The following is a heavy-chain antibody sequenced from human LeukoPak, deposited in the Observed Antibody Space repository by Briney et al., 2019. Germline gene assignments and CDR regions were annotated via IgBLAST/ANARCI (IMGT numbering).Heavy chain of an antibody. CDR2: ISSSSSYI. V-gene: IGHV3-21*01. CDR1: GFTFSSYS. J-gene: IGHJ4*02. CDR3: ARVRRDWGRGYSYPCDY. D-gene: IGHD5-18*01. Sequence: KPGGSLRLSCAASGFTFSSYSMNWVRQAPGKGLEWVSSISSSSSYIYYADSVKGRFTISRDNAKNSLYLQMNSLRAEDTAVYYCARVRRDWGRGYSYPCDYWGQGTLVTVSS.